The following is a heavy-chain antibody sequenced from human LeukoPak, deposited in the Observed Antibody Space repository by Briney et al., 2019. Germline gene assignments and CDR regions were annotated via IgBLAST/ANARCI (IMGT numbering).Heavy chain of an antibody. V-gene: IGHV3-21*01. Sequence: PGGSLRLSCAASGFTFSSYSMNWVRQAPGKGLEWVSSISSSSSYIYYADSVKGRFTISRDNAKNSLYLQMNSLRAEDTAVYYCARDYCYYGSGSYYPPEPNYFDYWGQGTLVTVSS. J-gene: IGHJ4*02. CDR3: ARDYCYYGSGSYYPPEPNYFDY. CDR1: GFTFSSYS. D-gene: IGHD3-10*01. CDR2: ISSSSSYI.